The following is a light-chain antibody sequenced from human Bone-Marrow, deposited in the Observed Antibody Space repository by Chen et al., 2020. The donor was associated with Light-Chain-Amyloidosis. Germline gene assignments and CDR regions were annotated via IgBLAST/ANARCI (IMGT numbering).Light chain of an antibody. V-gene: IGLV3-25*03. Sequence: SYELTQPPSVSVSPGQTARSTCPGDDLPTKYAYWYQQKPGQAPVLVIHRDTERPSGISERFSGSSSGTKATLTISGVQAEDEADYHCQSADSSGTYEVIFGGGTKLTVL. CDR1: DLPTKY. CDR2: RDT. CDR3: QSADSSGTYEVI. J-gene: IGLJ2*01.